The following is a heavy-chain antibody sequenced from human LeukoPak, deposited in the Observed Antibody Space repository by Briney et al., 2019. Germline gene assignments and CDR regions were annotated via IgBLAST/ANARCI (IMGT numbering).Heavy chain of an antibody. CDR2: IWYDGNNK. J-gene: IGHJ4*02. CDR3: ARDREELESGFDY. V-gene: IGHV3-33*01. CDR1: GFTFSSYG. D-gene: IGHD1-1*01. Sequence: PGRSLRLSCAASGFTFSSYGMHWVRQAPGKGLEWVAVIWYDGNNKYYADSVKGRFTISRDNSKNTLYLQMNSLRAEDTAVYYCARDREELESGFDYWGQGTLVTVSS.